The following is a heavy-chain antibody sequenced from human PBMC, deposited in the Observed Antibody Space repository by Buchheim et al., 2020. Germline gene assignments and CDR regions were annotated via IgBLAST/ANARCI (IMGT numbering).Heavy chain of an antibody. V-gene: IGHV3-21*01. CDR2: ISSSSSYI. J-gene: IGHJ6*02. Sequence: EVQLVESGGGLVKPGGSLRLSCAASGSTFSSYSMNWVRQAPGKGLEWVSSISSSSSYIYYADSVKGRFTISRDNAKNSLYLQMNSLRAEDTAVYYCARDNVVVVAATHLYYYYGMDVWGQGTT. CDR1: GSTFSSYS. D-gene: IGHD2-15*01. CDR3: ARDNVVVVAATHLYYYYGMDV.